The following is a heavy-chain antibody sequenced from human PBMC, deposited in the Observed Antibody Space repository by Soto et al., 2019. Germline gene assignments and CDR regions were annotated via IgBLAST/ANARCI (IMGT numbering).Heavy chain of an antibody. CDR1: GYTFTGYY. D-gene: IGHD3-22*01. CDR2: INPNSGGT. J-gene: IGHJ5*02. Sequence: ASVKVSCKASGYTFTGYYMHWVRQAPGQGLEWMGWINPNSGGTNYAQKFQGWVTMTRETSISKAYMELSRLRSDDTAVYYCARYLARDYYDSSGYLGWFDPWGQGTLVTVSS. CDR3: ARYLARDYYDSSGYLGWFDP. V-gene: IGHV1-2*04.